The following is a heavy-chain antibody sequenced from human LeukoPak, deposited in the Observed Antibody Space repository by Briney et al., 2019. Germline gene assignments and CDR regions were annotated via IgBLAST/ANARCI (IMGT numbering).Heavy chain of an antibody. CDR2: IWYDGSNQ. J-gene: IGHJ4*02. Sequence: SGGSLKLSYAASGFPFSSYGMHWVRQAPGKGLEWVAIIWYDGSNQYYADSVKGRFTISRDNSKNTLYLQMNSLRAEDTAVYYCARDYCSSFSCQDYWGQGTLVTVSS. V-gene: IGHV3-33*01. D-gene: IGHD2-2*01. CDR1: GFPFSSYG. CDR3: ARDYCSSFSCQDY.